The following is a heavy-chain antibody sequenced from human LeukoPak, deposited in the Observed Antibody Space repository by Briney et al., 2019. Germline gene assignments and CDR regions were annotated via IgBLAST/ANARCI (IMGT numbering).Heavy chain of an antibody. CDR3: ARERRYYDSSGYPDY. J-gene: IGHJ4*02. V-gene: IGHV1-18*01. Sequence: ASVTVSCKASGYTFTSYGISWVRQAPGQGLEWMGWISAYNGNTNYAQKLQGRVTMTTDTSTSTAYMELRSLRSDDTAVYYCARERRYYDSSGYPDYWGQGTLVTVSS. CDR1: GYTFTSYG. CDR2: ISAYNGNT. D-gene: IGHD3-22*01.